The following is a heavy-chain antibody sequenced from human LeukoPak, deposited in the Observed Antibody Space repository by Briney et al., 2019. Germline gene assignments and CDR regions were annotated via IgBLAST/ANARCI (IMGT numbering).Heavy chain of an antibody. CDR3: AKDRWVGATISHYFDY. V-gene: IGHV3-23*01. CDR1: GFTFSSYA. Sequence: GGSLRLSCAASGFTFSSYAMNWVRQAPGEGLEWVSAISTRGGTTYYADSVKGRFTISRDDSKNTLYLQMNSLRVEDTAVYYCAKDRWVGATISHYFDYWGQGTLVTVSS. J-gene: IGHJ4*02. D-gene: IGHD1-26*01. CDR2: ISTRGGTT.